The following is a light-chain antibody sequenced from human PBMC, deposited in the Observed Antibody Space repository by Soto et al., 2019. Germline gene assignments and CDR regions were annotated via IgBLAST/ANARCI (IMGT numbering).Light chain of an antibody. J-gene: IGLJ1*01. CDR2: DVS. CDR3: SSYTSSSTYV. V-gene: IGLV2-18*02. CDR1: SSDVGSSNG. Sequence: QSALTQPPSVSGSPGQSVTISCTGTSSDVGSSNGVSWYQQPPGTAPKLMLYDVSNRPSGVPDRFSGSKSGNTASLTISGLQAEDEADYDCSSYTSSSTYVFGTGTKLTVL.